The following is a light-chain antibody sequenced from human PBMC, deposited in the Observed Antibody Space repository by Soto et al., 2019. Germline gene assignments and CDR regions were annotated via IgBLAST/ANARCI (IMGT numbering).Light chain of an antibody. CDR2: TTD. V-gene: IGLV7-43*01. CDR1: TGAVTTGNY. CDR3: LLYFGGAQLV. J-gene: IGLJ3*02. Sequence: QAVVTQEPSLTVSPGGTVTLTCASSTGAVTTGNYASWFQQKPGQAPRTLINTTDNRHSWTPARFSGSLLGGKAALTLSSVQPEDEADYYCLLYFGGAQLVFGGGTKVTVL.